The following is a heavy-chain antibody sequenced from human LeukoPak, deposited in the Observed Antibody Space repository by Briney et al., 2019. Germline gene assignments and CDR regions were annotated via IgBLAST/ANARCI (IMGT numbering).Heavy chain of an antibody. V-gene: IGHV3-66*01. CDR3: AREALGGGGY. CDR1: GFTVSSNY. J-gene: IGHJ4*02. D-gene: IGHD3-10*01. CDR2: IYSSGST. Sequence: PGGCLRLSCAASGFTVSSNYMGWVRQAPGKGLERVSIIYSSGSTYYADSVKGRFTISRDNSKNTLYLQMNSLRAEDTAVYHCAREALGGGGYWGQGTLVTVSS.